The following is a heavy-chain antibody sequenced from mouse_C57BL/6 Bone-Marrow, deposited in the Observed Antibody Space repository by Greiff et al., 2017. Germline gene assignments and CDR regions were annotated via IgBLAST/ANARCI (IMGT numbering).Heavy chain of an antibody. CDR3: ARSYGY. CDR1: GYTFTSYW. D-gene: IGHD1-1*02. V-gene: IGHV1-64*01. CDR2: IHPNSGSS. Sequence: QVHVKQPGAELVKPGASVKLSCKASGYTFTSYWMHWVKQRPGQGLEWIGMIHPNSGSSNYNEKFKSKATLTVDKSSSAAYMQLSSLTSEDSAVYYCARSYGYWGQGTTLTVSS. J-gene: IGHJ2*01.